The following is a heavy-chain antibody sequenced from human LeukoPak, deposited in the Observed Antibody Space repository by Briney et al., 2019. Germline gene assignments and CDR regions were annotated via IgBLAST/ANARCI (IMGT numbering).Heavy chain of an antibody. J-gene: IGHJ4*02. Sequence: ASVKVSCKAFGYTFRNYYMHWVRQAPGQGLEWMGIINPSSDKTNYAQKFQGRVSMTTDTSTSTAYMELRSLRSDDTAVYYCARDRMTGYSSGWNDYWGQGTLVTVSS. CDR3: ARDRMTGYSSGWNDY. V-gene: IGHV1-46*01. D-gene: IGHD6-19*01. CDR2: INPSSDKT. CDR1: GYTFRNYY.